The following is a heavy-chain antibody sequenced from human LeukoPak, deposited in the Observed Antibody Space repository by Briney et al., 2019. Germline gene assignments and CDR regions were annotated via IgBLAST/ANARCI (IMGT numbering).Heavy chain of an antibody. CDR2: ISYDGSNK. CDR3: ARERKQLASYYYYGMDV. J-gene: IGHJ6*02. CDR1: GFTFSSYA. D-gene: IGHD6-13*01. V-gene: IGHV3-30-3*01. Sequence: LRLSCAASGFTFSSYAMHWVRQAPGKGLEWVAVISYDGSNKYYADSVKGRFTISRDNSKNTLYLQMNGLRAEDTAVYYCARERKQLASYYYYGMDVWGQGTTVTVSS.